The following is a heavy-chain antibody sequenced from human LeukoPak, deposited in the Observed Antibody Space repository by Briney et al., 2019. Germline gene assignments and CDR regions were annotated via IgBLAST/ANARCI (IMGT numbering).Heavy chain of an antibody. CDR3: AKGGNIAARPQSWYYYMDV. J-gene: IGHJ6*03. CDR2: IWFDERNK. Sequence: GGSLRLSCAASGFTFSSYGMHWVRQAPGKGLEWVAVIWFDERNKYYADSVKGRFTISRDNSKNTLYLQMNSLRAEDMAVYYCAKGGNIAARPQSWYYYMDVWGKGTTVTVSS. V-gene: IGHV3-33*06. D-gene: IGHD6-6*01. CDR1: GFTFSSYG.